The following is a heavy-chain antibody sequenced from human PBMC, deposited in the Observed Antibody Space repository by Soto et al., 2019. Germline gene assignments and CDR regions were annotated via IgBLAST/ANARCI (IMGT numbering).Heavy chain of an antibody. CDR2: IYYSGST. CDR1: GGSISSSSYY. Sequence: PSETLSLPCTVSGGSISSSSYYWGWIRQPPGKGLEWIGRIYYSGSTYYNPSLKSLVTISVDTSKNQFSLKLSSVTAADTAVYYCATPFPYYYDSSGYYFLGPFDIWGQGRMVTV. V-gene: IGHV4-39*01. D-gene: IGHD3-22*01. J-gene: IGHJ3*02. CDR3: ATPFPYYYDSSGYYFLGPFDI.